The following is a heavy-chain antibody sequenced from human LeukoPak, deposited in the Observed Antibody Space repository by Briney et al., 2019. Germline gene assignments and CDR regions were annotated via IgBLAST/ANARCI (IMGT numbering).Heavy chain of an antibody. V-gene: IGHV3-23*01. CDR2: ISGSGGST. Sequence: PGGSLRLSCAASGFTFSSYAMSWVRQAPGKGLEWVSAISGSGGSTYYADSVKGRFTISRDNSKNTLYLQMNNLRAEDTAVYYCAKGLLSLYGDAYFDYWGQGTLVTVSS. D-gene: IGHD4-17*01. J-gene: IGHJ4*02. CDR1: GFTFSSYA. CDR3: AKGLLSLYGDAYFDY.